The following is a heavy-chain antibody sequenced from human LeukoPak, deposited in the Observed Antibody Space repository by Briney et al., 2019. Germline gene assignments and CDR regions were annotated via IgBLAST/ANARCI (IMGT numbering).Heavy chain of an antibody. V-gene: IGHV3-30-3*01. CDR3: ARRYSNTWYYFDY. Sequence: GGSLRLSCAVSGFTFSSYAIHWVRQAPGKGLEWVAVISYDGSNKYYADSVKGRFTLSRDNSKNTLYLQMNSLRPEDTAVYYCARRYSNTWYYFDYCGQGTLVTVFS. CDR1: GFTFSSYA. J-gene: IGHJ4*02. CDR2: ISYDGSNK. D-gene: IGHD6-13*01.